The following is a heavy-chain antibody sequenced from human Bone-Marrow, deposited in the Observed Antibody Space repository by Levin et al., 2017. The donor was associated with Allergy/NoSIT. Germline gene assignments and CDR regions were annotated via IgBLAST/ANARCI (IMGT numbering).Heavy chain of an antibody. Sequence: PSETLSLTCTVSGGSIGSGSYYWGWVRQPPGKGLEWIGGSTYYNPSLKSRLSLSVDTSKNQFSLRLSSVTAADTALYFCARFSCGGAKCPFDYWGQGTLVSVSS. D-gene: IGHD2-21*01. J-gene: IGHJ4*02. CDR2: ST. CDR3: ARFSCGGAKCPFDY. V-gene: IGHV4-39*01. CDR1: GGSIGSGSYY.